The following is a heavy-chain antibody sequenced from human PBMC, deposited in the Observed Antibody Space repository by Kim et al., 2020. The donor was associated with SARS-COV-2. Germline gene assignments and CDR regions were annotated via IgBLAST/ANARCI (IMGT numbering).Heavy chain of an antibody. J-gene: IGHJ4*02. CDR3: AKDIGSSTWYFFDS. D-gene: IGHD6-13*01. V-gene: IGHV3-9*01. Sequence: DSVKGRFTISRDNAKSSLYLQMNNLRAEDSALYYCAKDIGSSTWYFFDSWGQGALVTVSS.